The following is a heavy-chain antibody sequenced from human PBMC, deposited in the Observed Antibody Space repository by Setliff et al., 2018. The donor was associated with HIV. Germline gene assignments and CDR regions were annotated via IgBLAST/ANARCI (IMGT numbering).Heavy chain of an antibody. D-gene: IGHD3-22*01. CDR2: LNHSGNI. CDR1: GDSISRNNYH. CDR3: ARGREVIRDTYYSYFYMDV. Sequence: SETLSLTCSVSGDSISRNNYHWGWIRQAPGKGLEWIGELNHSGNINQNPSLKSGFTLSADTSKNQFSLRLNSVTAADTAVYYCARGREVIRDTYYSYFYMDVWSRGTAVTVSS. V-gene: IGHV4-39*07. J-gene: IGHJ6*04.